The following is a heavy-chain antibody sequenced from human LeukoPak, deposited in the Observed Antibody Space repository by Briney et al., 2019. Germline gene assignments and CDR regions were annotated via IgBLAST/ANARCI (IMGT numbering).Heavy chain of an antibody. V-gene: IGHV4-59*08. J-gene: IGHJ4*02. Sequence: PSETLSLTCTVSGGSISSFYWNWIRQPPGKGLEWIGYIYYSGTTNYNPSLKSRVTISIDTSKSQFSLKLSSVTAADTAVYYCARSLWFGDVALDYWGQGTLVTVSS. CDR2: IYYSGTT. D-gene: IGHD3-10*01. CDR3: ARSLWFGDVALDY. CDR1: GGSISSFY.